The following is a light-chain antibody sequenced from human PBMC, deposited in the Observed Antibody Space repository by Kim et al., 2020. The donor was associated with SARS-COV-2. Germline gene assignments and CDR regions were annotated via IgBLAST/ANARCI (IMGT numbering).Light chain of an antibody. Sequence: GERATLSCRASQSVGNSYLAWYQPQPGQAPRLLIYGASSRATGIPDRFSGSGSGTDFTLTISRLEPEDFAVYYCQQYGSSPRTFGQGTKVEIK. J-gene: IGKJ1*01. CDR1: QSVGNSY. CDR3: QQYGSSPRT. V-gene: IGKV3-20*01. CDR2: GAS.